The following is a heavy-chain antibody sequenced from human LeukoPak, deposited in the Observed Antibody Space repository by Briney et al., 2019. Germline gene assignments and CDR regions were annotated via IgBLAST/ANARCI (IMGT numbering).Heavy chain of an antibody. CDR3: ARHDVVSRAFDI. Sequence: SETLSLTRAVSGGSISSSNWWSWVRQPPGKGLEWIGEIYHSGSTNYNPSLKSRVTISVDKSKNQFSLNVSSVTAADTAVYYCARHDVVSRAFDIWGPGTMVTVSS. CDR1: GGSISSSNW. V-gene: IGHV4-4*02. J-gene: IGHJ3*02. CDR2: IYHSGST. D-gene: IGHD2-15*01.